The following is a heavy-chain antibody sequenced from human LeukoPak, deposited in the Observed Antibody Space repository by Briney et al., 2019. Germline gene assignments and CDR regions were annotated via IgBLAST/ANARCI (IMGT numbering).Heavy chain of an antibody. D-gene: IGHD1-26*01. J-gene: IGHJ4*02. Sequence: GGSLRLSCAASGFTLSSYSMNWVRQAPGKGLEWVSYISSTSSTKYHADSVKGRFTISRDNAKNSLSLQMNSLRDEDTAVYYCANRLDYYADWGQGTLVTVSS. CDR1: GFTLSSYS. CDR3: ANRLDYYAD. CDR2: ISSTSSTK. V-gene: IGHV3-48*02.